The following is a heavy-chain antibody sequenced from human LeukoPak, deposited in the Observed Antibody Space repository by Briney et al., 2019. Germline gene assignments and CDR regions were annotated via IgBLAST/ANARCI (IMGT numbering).Heavy chain of an antibody. CDR2: IYYSGGA. CDR3: AGSRVTMVRGVIITSPYYYGMDV. J-gene: IGHJ6*04. V-gene: IGHV4-59*07. Sequence: SDTLSLTCTVSGGSISSYYWSWIRQPPGKGLEWIGDIYYSGGANYNPSLKSPVTISVDTSKNQFSLKLSSVTAADTAVYYCAGSRVTMVRGVIITSPYYYGMDVWGKGTTVTVFS. D-gene: IGHD3-10*01. CDR1: GGSISSYY.